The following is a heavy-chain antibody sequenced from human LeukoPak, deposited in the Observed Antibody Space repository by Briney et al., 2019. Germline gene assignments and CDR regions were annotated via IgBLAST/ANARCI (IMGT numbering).Heavy chain of an antibody. CDR3: ARQAGGNSGPFDY. D-gene: IGHD4-23*01. J-gene: IGHJ4*02. Sequence: SGTLSVTCTVSGGSISSSNGNYCSWMRQPPGKGLEWIGYIYNSGSTNYNPFLKSRVTISVDTSKNQFSLKLSSVTAADTAVYYCARQAGGNSGPFDYWGQGTVVTVSS. CDR1: GGSISSSNGNY. CDR2: IYNSGST. V-gene: IGHV4-59*08.